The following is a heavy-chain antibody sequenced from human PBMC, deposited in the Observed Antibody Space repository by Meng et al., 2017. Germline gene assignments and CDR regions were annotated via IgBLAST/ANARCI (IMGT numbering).Heavy chain of an antibody. CDR1: GGSFSGYY. CDR3: ARGPLTEKSAYWYFDL. Sequence: QVQLQQWGAGLLKPSETLSLTCAVYGGSFSGYYWSWIRQPPGKGLEWIGEINHSGSTNYNPSLKSRVTISVDTSKNQFSLKLSSVTAADTAVYYCARGPLTEKSAYWYFDLWGRGTLVTVSS. J-gene: IGHJ2*01. V-gene: IGHV4-34*01. D-gene: IGHD7-27*01. CDR2: INHSGST.